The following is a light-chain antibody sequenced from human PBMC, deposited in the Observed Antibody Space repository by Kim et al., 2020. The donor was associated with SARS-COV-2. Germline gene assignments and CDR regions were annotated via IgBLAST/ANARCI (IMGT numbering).Light chain of an antibody. CDR1: QDVGNY. Sequence: AAVGDRVTITCRASQDVGNYLAWVQQKTEKAPKSLIYGASILQSGLPSRFSGSGSGTIFTLTISTLQPEDFATYYCQQYSRFPITFGQGTRLEIK. CDR3: QQYSRFPIT. V-gene: IGKV1-16*01. CDR2: GAS. J-gene: IGKJ5*01.